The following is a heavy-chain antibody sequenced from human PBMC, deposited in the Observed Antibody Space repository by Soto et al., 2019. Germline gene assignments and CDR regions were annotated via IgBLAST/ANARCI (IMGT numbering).Heavy chain of an antibody. CDR1: GYTFTSYD. CDR3: ARATVVRATEWFDP. V-gene: IGHV1-8*01. CDR2: MNPNSGNT. D-gene: IGHD1-26*01. Sequence: QVQLVQSGAEVKKPGASVKVSCKASGYTFTSYDINWVRQATGQGLEWMGWMNPNSGNTGYAQKFQGRVTMTRTTSISTAYMELSSLRSEDTAVYYCARATVVRATEWFDPWGQGTLVTVSS. J-gene: IGHJ5*02.